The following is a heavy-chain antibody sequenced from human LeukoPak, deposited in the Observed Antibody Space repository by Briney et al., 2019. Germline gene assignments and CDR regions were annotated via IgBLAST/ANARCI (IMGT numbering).Heavy chain of an antibody. J-gene: IGHJ4*02. CDR1: GGSFSGYY. Sequence: SEALSLTCAVYGGSFSGYYWSWIRQPPGKGLEWLGEINHSGSTNYNPSLQSRVTISVDTSKNQFSLKLSSVTAADTAVYYCARGRVMITFGGVIATLDYWGQGTLVTASS. CDR2: INHSGST. D-gene: IGHD3-16*02. CDR3: ARGRVMITFGGVIATLDY. V-gene: IGHV4-34*01.